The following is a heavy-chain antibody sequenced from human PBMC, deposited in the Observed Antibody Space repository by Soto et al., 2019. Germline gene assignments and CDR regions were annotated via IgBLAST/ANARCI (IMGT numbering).Heavy chain of an antibody. J-gene: IGHJ4*02. CDR2: IYSGGYT. CDR3: GTAPGGGGY. CDR1: GFTVSNNY. V-gene: IGHV3-53*01. Sequence: EVQLVESGGGLIQPGGSLRLSCAVSGFTVSNNYMSWVRQAPGKGLEGVSVIYSGGYTAYGDSVKGRFTISRDNSKNHLILKRKSLGAAAPAVSSGGTAPGGGGYWGQGTLVTVSS. D-gene: IGHD3-10*01.